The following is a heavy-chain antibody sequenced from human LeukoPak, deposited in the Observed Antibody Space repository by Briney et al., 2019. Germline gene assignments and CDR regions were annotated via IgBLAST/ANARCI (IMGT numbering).Heavy chain of an antibody. J-gene: IGHJ6*03. CDR3: ARSSFTYYMDV. CDR2: INPNSGGT. CDR1: GYTFTSHG. V-gene: IGHV1-2*02. Sequence: GASVKVSCKASGYTFTSHGISWVRQAPGQGLEWMGWINPNSGGTNYAQKFQGRVTMTRDTSISTAYMELSRLRSDDTAVYYCARSSFTYYMDVWGKGTTVTVSS.